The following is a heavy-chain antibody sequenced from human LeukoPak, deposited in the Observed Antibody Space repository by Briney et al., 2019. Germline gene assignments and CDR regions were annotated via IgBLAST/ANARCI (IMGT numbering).Heavy chain of an antibody. CDR2: ISYDGSNK. CDR3: AKESLRVVPSATFDY. D-gene: IGHD2-2*01. CDR1: GFTFSSYG. Sequence: GGSLRLSCAASGFTFSSYGMHWVRQAPGKGLEWVAVISYDGSNKYYVDSVKGRFTISRDNSKNTLYLQMHSLRAEDTAAYYCAKESLRVVPSATFDYWGQGTLVTVSS. J-gene: IGHJ4*02. V-gene: IGHV3-30*18.